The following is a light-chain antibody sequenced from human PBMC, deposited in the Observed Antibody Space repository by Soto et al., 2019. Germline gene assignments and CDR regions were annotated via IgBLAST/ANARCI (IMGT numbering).Light chain of an antibody. V-gene: IGKV1-33*01. J-gene: IGKJ4*01. CDR2: DAS. CDR3: QQSDNFPLT. Sequence: DTQMTQSPSSLSASVGDRVTITCQASRDISRYLNWYQQKPGKAPNLLIYDASNVETGVPSRFSGSGSGTHYTFIISRLQPEDIGTYYCQQSDNFPLTFGGGTKVEI. CDR1: RDISRY.